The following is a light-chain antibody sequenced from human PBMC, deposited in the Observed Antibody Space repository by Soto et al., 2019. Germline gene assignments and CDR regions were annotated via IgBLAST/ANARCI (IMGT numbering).Light chain of an antibody. Sequence: EIVLTQSPGTLSLSPGERATLSCRASQSVSSSYLAWYQQKPGQAPRLLIYGASSRATGIPDRFSGSGSGTEFTLTISSLQSEDFATYYCHQYNSYWTFGQGTKVDIK. J-gene: IGKJ1*01. V-gene: IGKV3-20*01. CDR2: GAS. CDR3: HQYNSYWT. CDR1: QSVSSSY.